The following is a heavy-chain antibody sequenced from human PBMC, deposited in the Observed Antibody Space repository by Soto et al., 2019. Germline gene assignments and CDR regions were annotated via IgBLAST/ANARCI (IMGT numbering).Heavy chain of an antibody. D-gene: IGHD4-4*01. CDR1: GGSISSYY. J-gene: IGHJ4*02. V-gene: IGHV4-59*01. CDR3: ARGGTVTTFYFDY. CDR2: IYYSGST. Sequence: QVQLQESGPGLVKPSETLSLTCTVSGGSISSYYWSWIRQPPGKGLEWIGYIYYSGSTNYNPSLKSRVTIPVDTSKNQFSLKLSSVTAADTAVYYCARGGTVTTFYFDYWGQGTLVTVSS.